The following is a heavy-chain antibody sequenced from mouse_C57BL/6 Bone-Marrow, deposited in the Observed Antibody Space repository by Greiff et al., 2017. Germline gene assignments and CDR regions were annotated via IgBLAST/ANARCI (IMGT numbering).Heavy chain of an antibody. CDR1: GYTFTDYY. CDR3: ARGNTPRY. J-gene: IGHJ2*01. D-gene: IGHD5-2*01. CDR2: INPYNGGT. Sequence: VQLKQSGPVLVKPGASVTMSCKASGYTFTDYYMNWVKQSHGKSLEWIGVINPYNGGTSYNQKFKGKATLTVDKSSSTAYMELNSLTSEDSAVXYCARGNTPRYWGQGTTLTVSS. V-gene: IGHV1-19*01.